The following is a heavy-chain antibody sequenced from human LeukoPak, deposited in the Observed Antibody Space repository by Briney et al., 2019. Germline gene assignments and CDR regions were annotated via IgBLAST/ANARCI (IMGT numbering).Heavy chain of an antibody. V-gene: IGHV3-30-3*01. CDR1: GFTFSTYP. J-gene: IGHJ3*01. Sequence: PGGSLRLSCAASGFTFSTYPLHWVRQAPGKGLEWVTLISYDGSKIYYADSVKGRFTISRDNSKNTLYLQMYSLRAEDTAVYYCARESGWGLPHAFDFWGQGTIVTVSS. CDR3: ARESGWGLPHAFDF. D-gene: IGHD3-3*01. CDR2: ISYDGSKI.